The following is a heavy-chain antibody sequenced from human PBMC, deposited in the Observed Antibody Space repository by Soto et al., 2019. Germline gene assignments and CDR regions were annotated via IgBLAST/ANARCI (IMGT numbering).Heavy chain of an antibody. CDR2: SNPNSGGT. D-gene: IGHD6-13*01. Sequence: ASVKVSCKASGYTFTGYYMHWVRQAPGQGLEWMGWSNPNSGGTNYAQKFQGWVTMTRDTSISTAYLELSRLRSDDTAVYYCARDLGIAAAGYWFDPWGQGTLVTVSS. CDR1: GYTFTGYY. J-gene: IGHJ5*02. CDR3: ARDLGIAAAGYWFDP. V-gene: IGHV1-2*04.